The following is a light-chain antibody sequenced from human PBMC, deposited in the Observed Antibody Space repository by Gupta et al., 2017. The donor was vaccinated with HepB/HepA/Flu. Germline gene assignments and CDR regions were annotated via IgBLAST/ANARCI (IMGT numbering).Light chain of an antibody. CDR1: SNNVGNQG. CDR2: RNN. Sequence: QAGLTQPPSVSKGLRQTATLTCTGNSNNVGNQGAAWLQQHQGHPPKLLFYRNNNRPSGISERLSASRSGNTASLTITGLQPEDEADYYCSAWDSSLGAWVFGGGTKLTVL. J-gene: IGLJ3*02. CDR3: SAWDSSLGAWV. V-gene: IGLV10-54*01.